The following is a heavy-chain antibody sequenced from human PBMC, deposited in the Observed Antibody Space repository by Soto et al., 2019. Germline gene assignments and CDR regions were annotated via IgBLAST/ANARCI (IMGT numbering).Heavy chain of an antibody. J-gene: IGHJ4*02. CDR1: GLTFSSYG. CDR2: ISYDGSNK. Sequence: QVQLVESGGGVVQPGRSLRLSCAASGLTFSSYGMHWVRQSPGNGLEWVAVISYDGSNKYYADSVKGRFTISRDNSKQTLYLQMNSLRGEDTVVYYCAKDWLHSDSWYGACGYWCQGTLVTVSS. CDR3: AKDWLHSDSWYGACGY. D-gene: IGHD3-10*01. V-gene: IGHV3-30*18.